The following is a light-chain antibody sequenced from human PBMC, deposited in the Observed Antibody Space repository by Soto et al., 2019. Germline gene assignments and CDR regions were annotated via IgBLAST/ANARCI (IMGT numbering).Light chain of an antibody. CDR3: QQYGNSRT. CDR1: QIVSSTY. CDR2: EAS. J-gene: IGKJ1*01. V-gene: IGKV3-20*01. Sequence: EIVLTQSPGTLSLSPGERATLSCRASQIVSSTYLAWFQQKPGQAPRLLIYEASSRATGIPDRFSGSGSGTDFTLTISRLEPEDFAVYYCQQYGNSRTFGQGTKVDIK.